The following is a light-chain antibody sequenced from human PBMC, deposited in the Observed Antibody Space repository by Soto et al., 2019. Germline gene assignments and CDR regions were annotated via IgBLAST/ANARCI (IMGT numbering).Light chain of an antibody. Sequence: EIVLTQSPATLSLSPGARPTLSCRASQSVSSYLAWYQQKPGQXPRXXIYDASNRATGIPARFSGSGSGTDFTLTISSLEPEDGEVYYCQQRSNWPITFGQGTRLEIK. CDR2: DAS. CDR1: QSVSSY. J-gene: IGKJ5*01. CDR3: QQRSNWPIT. V-gene: IGKV3-11*01.